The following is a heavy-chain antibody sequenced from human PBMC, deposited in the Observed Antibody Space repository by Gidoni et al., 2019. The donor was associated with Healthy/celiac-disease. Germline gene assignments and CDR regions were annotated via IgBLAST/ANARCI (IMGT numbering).Heavy chain of an antibody. J-gene: IGHJ4*02. CDR2: SSSSSSYI. Sequence: EVQLVGRGGGLVQPGGSRRLSCAAPGTPFSSSIMNWGRQAPGKGLEWVSSSSSSSSYIYYADSVKGRCTISRDNAKKSLYLQMHSLGAEDTAVYYCAREGHSSGCPYYWGQGTLVTVSS. CDR3: AREGHSSGCPYY. D-gene: IGHD6-19*01. CDR1: GTPFSSSI. V-gene: IGHV3-21*01.